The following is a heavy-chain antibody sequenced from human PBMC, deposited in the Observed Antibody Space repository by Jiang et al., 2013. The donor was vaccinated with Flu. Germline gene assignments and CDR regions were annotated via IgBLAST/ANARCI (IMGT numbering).Heavy chain of an antibody. Sequence: GAEVKKPGSSVKVSCKASGGTFHSYTINWVRQAPGQGPEWVGRIIPVIGVTSHAQEFQGRVTITADKSTSTVYMEMSSLRSDDTAVYFCARATCGGDCYSGGLAYFYFDYWGPGTLVTVSS. V-gene: IGHV1-69*02. CDR1: GGTFHSYT. D-gene: IGHD2-21*02. CDR3: ARATCGGDCYSGGLAYFYFDY. CDR2: IIPVIGVT. J-gene: IGHJ4*02.